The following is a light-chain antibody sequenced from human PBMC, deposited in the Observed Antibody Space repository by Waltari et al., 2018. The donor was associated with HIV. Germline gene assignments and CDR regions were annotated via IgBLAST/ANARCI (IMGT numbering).Light chain of an antibody. CDR1: RSSVGINS. V-gene: IGLV1-44*01. J-gene: IGLJ2*01. Sequence: QSVLPQPPSASGTPRRRVSISCSGGRSSVGINSVIWAQHLPGTAPKLLIFGNNRRPSGVPDRFSGSKSGTSASLAISGLRSEDEADYYCAAWDDDLNALFGGGTKLTVV. CDR3: AAWDDDLNAL. CDR2: GNN.